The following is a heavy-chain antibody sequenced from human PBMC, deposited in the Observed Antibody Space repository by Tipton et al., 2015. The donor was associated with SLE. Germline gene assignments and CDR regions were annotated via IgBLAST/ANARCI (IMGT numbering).Heavy chain of an antibody. D-gene: IGHD2-2*01. V-gene: IGHV3-30-3*01. J-gene: IGHJ3*02. CDR1: GFTFSSFA. CDR2: ISYDGSNE. Sequence: SLRLSCAASGFTFSSFALHWVRQAPGKGLEWVAVISYDGSNEYYADSVRGRFTISRDNSKNTLYLQMNSLRAEDTAVYYCANVRFMPDDAFDIWGQGTMVTVSS. CDR3: ANVRFMPDDAFDI.